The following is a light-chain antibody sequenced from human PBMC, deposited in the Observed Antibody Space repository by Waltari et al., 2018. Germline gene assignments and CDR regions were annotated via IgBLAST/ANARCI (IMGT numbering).Light chain of an antibody. CDR2: EVT. V-gene: IGLV2-8*01. CDR1: NRYLGLYYY. J-gene: IGLJ1*01. Sequence: QSALTQPPSASGSPGESVTISCTGTNRYLGLYYYVSWYQQHPGKAPKLMIYEVTKRPSGVPDRFSGSKSGNTASLTVSGLQTDDEADYFCSSFAGSNNVFGSGTKVTVL. CDR3: SSFAGSNNV.